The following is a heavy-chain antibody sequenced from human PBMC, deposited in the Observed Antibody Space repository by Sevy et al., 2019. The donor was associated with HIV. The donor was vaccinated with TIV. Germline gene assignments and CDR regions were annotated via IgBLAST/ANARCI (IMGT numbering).Heavy chain of an antibody. Sequence: GGSLRLSCAASGFTFSSYAMSWVRQAPGKGLEWVSAISGSGGSTYYAHSVKGRFTISRDNSKNTLYLQMNSLRAEDTAVYYCAKDSSVDTAMAPLGYWGQGTLVTVSS. CDR2: ISGSGGST. CDR1: GFTFSSYA. V-gene: IGHV3-23*01. CDR3: AKDSSVDTAMAPLGY. J-gene: IGHJ4*02. D-gene: IGHD5-18*01.